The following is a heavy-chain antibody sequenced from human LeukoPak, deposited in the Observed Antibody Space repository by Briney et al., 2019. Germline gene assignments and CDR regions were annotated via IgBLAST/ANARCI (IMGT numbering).Heavy chain of an antibody. CDR1: GFTVGSNY. V-gene: IGHV3-66*01. CDR2: IYSGGST. D-gene: IGHD2-2*01. J-gene: IGHJ4*02. Sequence: PGGSLRLSCAASGFTVGSNYMSWVRQAPGKGLEWVSVIYSGGSTYYADSVKGRFTISRDNSKNTLYLQMNSLRAEDTAVYYCARDRYCSSTSCYFGYFDYWGQGTLVTVSS. CDR3: ARDRYCSSTSCYFGYFDY.